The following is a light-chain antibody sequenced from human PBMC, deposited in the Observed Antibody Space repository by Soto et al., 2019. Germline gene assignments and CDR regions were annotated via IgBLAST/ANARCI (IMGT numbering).Light chain of an antibody. CDR1: QSVSSSS. V-gene: IGKV3-20*01. Sequence: ENVLTQSPGTLSLSPGERATLFCRASQSVSSSSLAWYQQKPGQAPRLLMYGASSRATGIPDRFSGSGSGTDFTLTIGSLQSEDCALYYCQQYNNWPGTFGQGTKVDIK. CDR3: QQYNNWPGT. J-gene: IGKJ1*01. CDR2: GAS.